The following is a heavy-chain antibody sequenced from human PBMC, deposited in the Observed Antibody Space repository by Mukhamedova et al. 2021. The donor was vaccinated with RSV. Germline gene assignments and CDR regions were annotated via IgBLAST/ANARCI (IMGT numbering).Heavy chain of an antibody. Sequence: EWVSGISDSGGNTYYADSVEGRFTISRDNSKNTLYLQMNSLRAEDTAVYYCAKVQGGTAVTIHYYYYYGMDVWGQGTTVTVSS. J-gene: IGHJ6*02. CDR2: ISDSGGNT. D-gene: IGHD4-17*01. CDR3: AKVQGGTAVTIHYYYYYGMDV. V-gene: IGHV3-23*01.